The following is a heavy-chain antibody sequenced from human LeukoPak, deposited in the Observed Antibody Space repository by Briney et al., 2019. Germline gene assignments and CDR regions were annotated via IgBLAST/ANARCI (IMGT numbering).Heavy chain of an antibody. CDR1: GGSISSYY. D-gene: IGHD3-9*01. V-gene: IGHV4-59*01. J-gene: IGHJ4*02. Sequence: SETLSLTCTVSGGSISSYYWSWNRQPPGKGLEWIGYIYYSGSTNYNPSLKSRVTISVDTSKNQFSLKLSSVTAADTAVYYCAREARVTYDILTGYFDYWGQGTLVTVSS. CDR3: AREARVTYDILTGYFDY. CDR2: IYYSGST.